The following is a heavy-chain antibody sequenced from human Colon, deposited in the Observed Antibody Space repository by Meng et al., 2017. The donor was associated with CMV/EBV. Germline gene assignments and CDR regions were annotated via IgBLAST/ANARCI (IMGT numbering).Heavy chain of an antibody. CDR2: IKQDGSEK. J-gene: IGHJ6*02. CDR1: GFTFSSFG. Sequence: GESLKISCAASGFTFSSFGMNWVRQAPGKGLEWVANIKQDGSEKYYVDSVEGRFTISRDNAKNSLYLQMNSLRAEDTAVYYCARRAENQLNGWYYGMDVWGQGTAVTVSS. CDR3: ARRAENQLNGWYYGMDV. D-gene: IGHD6-19*01. V-gene: IGHV3-7*01.